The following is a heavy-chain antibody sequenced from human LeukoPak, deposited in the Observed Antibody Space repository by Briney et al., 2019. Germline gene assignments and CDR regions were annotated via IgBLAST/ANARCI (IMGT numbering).Heavy chain of an antibody. CDR2: ISHRGST. CDR3: ARGRGYSYGQTFGYFQH. J-gene: IGHJ1*01. V-gene: IGHV4-38-2*02. Sequence: SETLSLTCTVSGYSISNGYYWGWIRQPPGKGLEWVGSISHRGSTYYNPSLKSRVTISVDTSKNQFSLKLSSVTAADTAVYYCARGRGYSYGQTFGYFQHWGQGTLVTVSS. D-gene: IGHD5-18*01. CDR1: GYSISNGYY.